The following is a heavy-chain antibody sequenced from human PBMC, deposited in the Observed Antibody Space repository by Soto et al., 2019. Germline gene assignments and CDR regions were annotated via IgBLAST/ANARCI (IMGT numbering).Heavy chain of an antibody. Sequence: QVQLQESGPGLVKPSETLSLTCTVSGGSISSYYWSWIRQPPGKGLEWIGYIYYSGSTNYNPSLKSRATISVVTSKSQFSLKLSSVTAADTAVYYCAGVWGYAFDIWGQGTMVTVSS. CDR3: AGVWGYAFDI. D-gene: IGHD7-27*01. V-gene: IGHV4-59*01. CDR1: GGSISSYY. CDR2: IYYSGST. J-gene: IGHJ3*02.